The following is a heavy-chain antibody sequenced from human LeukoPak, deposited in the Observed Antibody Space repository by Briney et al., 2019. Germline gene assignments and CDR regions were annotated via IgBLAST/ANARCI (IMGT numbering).Heavy chain of an antibody. Sequence: GGSLRLSCAASGFTFSSYAMSWVRQAPGKGLEWVSDINDSGGSTYYADSVKGRFTISRDNSKNAQYLQMTRPRAEDTAVYCCAKDRLMTYGDYGGPILDFVEGGEGTLVTVPS. V-gene: IGHV3-23*01. CDR2: INDSGGST. D-gene: IGHD4-17*01. CDR3: AKDRLMTYGDYGGPILDFVE. J-gene: IGHJ4*02. CDR1: GFTFSSYA.